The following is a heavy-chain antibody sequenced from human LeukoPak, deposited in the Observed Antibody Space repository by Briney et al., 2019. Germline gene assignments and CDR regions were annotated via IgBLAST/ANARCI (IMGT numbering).Heavy chain of an antibody. Sequence: SETLSLTCTVSGGSISSTSYYWGWIRQPPGKGLEWIGSIYYSGRTYYNPSLKSRVTISVDTSKNQFSLKLNSVTAPDTAVYYCERILYSNNIDYWGQGTLVTVSS. D-gene: IGHD2/OR15-2a*01. J-gene: IGHJ4*02. CDR1: GGSISSTSYY. V-gene: IGHV4-39*07. CDR3: ERILYSNNIDY. CDR2: IYYSGRT.